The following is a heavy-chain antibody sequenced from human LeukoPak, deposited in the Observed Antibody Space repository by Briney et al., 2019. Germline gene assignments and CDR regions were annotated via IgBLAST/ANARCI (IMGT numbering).Heavy chain of an antibody. D-gene: IGHD1-26*01. Sequence: GGSLRLSCAASGFTFSTYNMNWVRQAPGKGLEWVSYINTDSDSIYYAHSVKDRFTISRDNAKNSVYLQLNSLRDEDTAVYYCAIEAWDLPLGAFDIWGQGTTVTVSS. CDR3: AIEAWDLPLGAFDI. CDR2: INTDSDSI. V-gene: IGHV3-48*02. J-gene: IGHJ3*02. CDR1: GFTFSTYN.